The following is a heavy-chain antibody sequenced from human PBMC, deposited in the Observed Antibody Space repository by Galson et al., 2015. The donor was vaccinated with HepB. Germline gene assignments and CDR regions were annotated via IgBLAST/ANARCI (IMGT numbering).Heavy chain of an antibody. Sequence: SLRLSCAASGFTFDDYAMHWVRQAPGKGLEWVSGISWNSGSIGYADSVKGRCTISRDNAKNSLYLQMNSLRAEDTALYYCAKSIQGSGRPLDYWGQGTLVTVSS. CDR2: ISWNSGSI. D-gene: IGHD3-10*01. CDR1: GFTFDDYA. V-gene: IGHV3-9*01. J-gene: IGHJ4*02. CDR3: AKSIQGSGRPLDY.